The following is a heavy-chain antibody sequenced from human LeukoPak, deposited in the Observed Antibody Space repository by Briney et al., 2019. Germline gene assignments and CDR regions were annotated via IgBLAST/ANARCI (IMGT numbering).Heavy chain of an antibody. V-gene: IGHV4-59*08. CDR2: VYHTGIT. CDR1: GGSIYAYY. CDR3: ASSQWVVPGSY. D-gene: IGHD6-19*01. J-gene: IGHJ4*02. Sequence: SETLSLTCSVSGGSIYAYYWSWIRQPPGKGLEWIGYVYHTGITNYNPSLKSRVTISEDTSKNQISLKLSSVTAADTAVYYCASSQWVVPGSYWGQGNPVTVSS.